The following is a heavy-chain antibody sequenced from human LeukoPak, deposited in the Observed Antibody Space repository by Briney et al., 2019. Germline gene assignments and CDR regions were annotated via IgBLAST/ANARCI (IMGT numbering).Heavy chain of an antibody. Sequence: GGSLRLSCAASGFSFSSYAMSWVRRAPGKGLEWVSGIGDSGESTYYADFVKGRFTISRDNSKNALYLQMNSLRAEDTAVYYCARGHVPGTDRHWDYWGQGALVTVSS. CDR3: ARGHVPGTDRHWDY. D-gene: IGHD6-19*01. CDR2: IGDSGEST. CDR1: GFSFSSYA. V-gene: IGHV3-23*01. J-gene: IGHJ4*02.